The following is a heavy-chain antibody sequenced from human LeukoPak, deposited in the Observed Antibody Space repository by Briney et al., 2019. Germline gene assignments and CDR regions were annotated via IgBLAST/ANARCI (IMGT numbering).Heavy chain of an antibody. CDR3: ARAPGGYSYGYGRLSQRYYGMDV. J-gene: IGHJ6*02. V-gene: IGHV1-69*04. D-gene: IGHD5-18*01. CDR1: GGTFSSYA. Sequence: SVKVPCKASGGTFSSYAISWVRQAPGQGLEWMGRIIPILGIANYAQKFQGRVTITADKSTSTAYMELSSLRSEDTAVYYCARAPGGYSYGYGRLSQRYYGMDVWGQGTTVTVSS. CDR2: IIPILGIA.